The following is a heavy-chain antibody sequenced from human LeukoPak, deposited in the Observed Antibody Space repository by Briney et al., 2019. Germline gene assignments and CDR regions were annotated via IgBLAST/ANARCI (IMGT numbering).Heavy chain of an antibody. CDR3: ARDGYNDSSGYYSSLPDY. CDR1: GGSISSSSYY. J-gene: IGHJ4*02. D-gene: IGHD3-22*01. V-gene: IGHV4-39*07. Sequence: SETLSLTCTVSGGSISSSSYYWGWIRQPPGKGLEWIGSIYYSGSTYYNPSLKSRVTMSVDTSKNQFSLKLSSVTAADTAVYYCARDGYNDSSGYYSSLPDYWGQGTLVTVSS. CDR2: IYYSGST.